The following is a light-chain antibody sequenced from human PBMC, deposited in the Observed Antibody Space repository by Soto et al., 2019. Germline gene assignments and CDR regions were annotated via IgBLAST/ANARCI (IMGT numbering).Light chain of an antibody. V-gene: IGLV4-60*02. J-gene: IGLJ3*02. CDR2: LEGSGSY. CDR3: ETGDSNINWV. CDR1: SGHSSYI. Sequence: QAVLTQSSSASASLGSSVKLTCTLSSGHSSYIIAWHQQQPGKAPRYLMKLEGSGSYNKGSGVPDRFSGSSSGADRYLTISNLQVEDEADYYCETGDSNINWVFGGGTKLTVL.